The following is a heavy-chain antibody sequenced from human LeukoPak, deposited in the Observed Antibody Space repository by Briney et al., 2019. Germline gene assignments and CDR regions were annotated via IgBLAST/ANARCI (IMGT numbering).Heavy chain of an antibody. Sequence: PGGSLRLSCAASGFTFSSYAMSWVRQAPGKGLEWASAISGSGGSTYYADSVKGRFTISRDNSKNTLYLRMNSLRAEDTAVYYCAKVPFFYVSSGWYVDYWGQGTLVTVSS. D-gene: IGHD6-19*01. J-gene: IGHJ4*02. CDR3: AKVPFFYVSSGWYVDY. V-gene: IGHV3-23*01. CDR1: GFTFSSYA. CDR2: ISGSGGST.